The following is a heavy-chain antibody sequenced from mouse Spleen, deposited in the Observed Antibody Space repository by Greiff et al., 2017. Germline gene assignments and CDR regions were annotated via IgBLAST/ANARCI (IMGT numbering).Heavy chain of an antibody. CDR1: GYTFTSYW. J-gene: IGHJ2*01. V-gene: IGHV1-69*01. Sequence: VQLQQPGAELVMPGASVKLSCKASGYTFTSYWMHWVKQRPGQGLEWIGEIDPSDSYTNYNQKFKGKATLTVDKSSSTAYMQLSSLTSEDSAVYYCAREVGYWGQGTTLTVSS. D-gene: IGHD1-1*02. CDR2: IDPSDSYT. CDR3: AREVGY.